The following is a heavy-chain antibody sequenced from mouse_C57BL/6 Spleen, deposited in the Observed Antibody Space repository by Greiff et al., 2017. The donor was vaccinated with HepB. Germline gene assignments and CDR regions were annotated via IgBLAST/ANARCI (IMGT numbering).Heavy chain of an antibody. CDR3: ARRVATTAYYFDY. Sequence: EVQLQQSGPELVKPGASVKISCKASGYTFTDYYMNWVKQSHGKSLEWIGDINPNNGGTSYNQKFKGKATLTVDKSSSTAYMELRSLTSEDSAVYYCARRVATTAYYFDYWGQGTTLTVSS. D-gene: IGHD1-2*01. V-gene: IGHV1-26*01. J-gene: IGHJ2*01. CDR2: INPNNGGT. CDR1: GYTFTDYY.